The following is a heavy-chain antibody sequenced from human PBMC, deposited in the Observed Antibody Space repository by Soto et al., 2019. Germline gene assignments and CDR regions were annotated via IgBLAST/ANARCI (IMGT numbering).Heavy chain of an antibody. J-gene: IGHJ4*02. CDR1: GYIFTSYW. V-gene: IGHV5-10-1*01. D-gene: IGHD6-13*01. Sequence: ESLKISCKGSGYIFTSYWISWFRQRPGKGLEWMGRIDPSDSYTNYSPSFQGHVTISADKSISTAYLQWSSLKASDTAMYYCARLTSSSWYYFDYWGQGTLVTVSS. CDR2: IDPSDSYT. CDR3: ARLTSSSWYYFDY.